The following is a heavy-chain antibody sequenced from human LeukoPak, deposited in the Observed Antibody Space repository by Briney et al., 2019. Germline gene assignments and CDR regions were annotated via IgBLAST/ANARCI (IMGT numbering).Heavy chain of an antibody. CDR1: GGSIRSYY. D-gene: IGHD5-18*01. CDR2: IYYTESA. V-gene: IGHV4-59*01. Sequence: SETLSLTCSVSGGSIRSYYWSWMRQPPGKGLEWIGYIYYTESANYNPSLKSRVTISLDTSKNQFSLMLSSVTVADTAVYFRAGSDEVSGYSYGTWGQGTLVTVSS. CDR3: AGSDEVSGYSYGT. J-gene: IGHJ5*02.